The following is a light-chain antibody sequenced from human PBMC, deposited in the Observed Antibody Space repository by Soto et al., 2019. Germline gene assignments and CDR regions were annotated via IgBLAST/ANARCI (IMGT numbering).Light chain of an antibody. V-gene: IGLV1-40*01. Sequence: SELPQPPSVSVAPGQGVTISCTGSSSNIGAGYDVHWYQQLPGTAPKLLIYGNSNRPSGVPDRFSGSKSGTSASLAITGLQAEDEADYYCQSYDSSLSGSYVFGTGTKVTVL. J-gene: IGLJ1*01. CDR2: GNS. CDR1: SSNIGAGYD. CDR3: QSYDSSLSGSYV.